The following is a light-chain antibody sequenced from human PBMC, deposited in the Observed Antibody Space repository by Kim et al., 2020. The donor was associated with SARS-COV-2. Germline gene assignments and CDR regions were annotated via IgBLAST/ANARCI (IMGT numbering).Light chain of an antibody. V-gene: IGLV4-69*01. J-gene: IGLJ3*02. CDR2: LNSDGSH. CDR3: QTWSTGIGWV. CDR1: SGHSPYA. Sequence: QPVLTQSPSASASLGVSVKLTCTLSSGHSPYAIAWHQQQPEKGPRYLMNLNSDGSHSKGDGIPDRFSGSSYGAERYLTISGLQSEDEADYYCQTWSTGIGWVFAGGTQLTVL.